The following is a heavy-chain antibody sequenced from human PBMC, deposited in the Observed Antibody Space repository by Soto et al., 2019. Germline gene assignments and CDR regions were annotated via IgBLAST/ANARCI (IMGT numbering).Heavy chain of an antibody. Sequence: PGGSLRLSCAASGSTFSSYAMHWVRQAPGKGLEWVAVISYDGSNKYYADSVKGRFTISRDNSKNTLYLQMNSLRAEDTAVYYCAREGCSGGSCYSGIWYYYYYGMDVWGQGTTVTVSS. J-gene: IGHJ6*02. D-gene: IGHD2-15*01. CDR3: AREGCSGGSCYSGIWYYYYYGMDV. CDR1: GSTFSSYA. CDR2: ISYDGSNK. V-gene: IGHV3-30-3*01.